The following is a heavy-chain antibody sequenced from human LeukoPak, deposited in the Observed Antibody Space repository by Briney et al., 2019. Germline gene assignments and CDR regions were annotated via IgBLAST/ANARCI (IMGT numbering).Heavy chain of an antibody. D-gene: IGHD1-1*01. V-gene: IGHV4-38-2*02. CDR1: GYSISSGYY. Sequence: SETLSLTCTVSGYSISSGYYWGWIRRPPGKGLEWIGSIYHSGRTFYNPSLKSRVTISVDKSKNQFSLKLSSVTAADTAVYYCASVRTGDVFDYWGQGTLVTVSS. J-gene: IGHJ4*02. CDR3: ASVRTGDVFDY. CDR2: IYHSGRT.